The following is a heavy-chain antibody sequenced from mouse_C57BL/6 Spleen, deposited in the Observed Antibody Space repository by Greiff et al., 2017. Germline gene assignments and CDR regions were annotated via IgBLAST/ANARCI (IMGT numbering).Heavy chain of an antibody. CDR2: IRSKSNNYAT. CDR3: VRHGLTGTEGFAY. D-gene: IGHD4-1*01. J-gene: IGHJ3*01. CDR1: GFSFNTYA. Sequence: EVHLVESGGGLVQPKGSLKLSCAASGFSFNTYAMNWVRQAPGKGLEWVARIRSKSNNYATYYADSVKDRFTISRDDSESMLYLQMNNLKTEDTAMYYCVRHGLTGTEGFAYWGQGTLVTVSA. V-gene: IGHV10-1*01.